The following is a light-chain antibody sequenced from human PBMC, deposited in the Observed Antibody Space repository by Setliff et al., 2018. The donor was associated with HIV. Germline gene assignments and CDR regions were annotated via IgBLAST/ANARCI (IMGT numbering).Light chain of an antibody. CDR1: SSDVGAYNY. CDR2: EVT. V-gene: IGLV2-14*01. CDR3: SSYTSSRTLV. Sequence: QSALPQPASVSGSPGQSITLSCTGASSDVGAYNYVSWYQHHPGKAPKLMIYEVTNRPSGVSNRFSGSKSGNTASLTISGLQAEDEAHYYCSSYTSSRTLVFGGGTKITVL. J-gene: IGLJ3*02.